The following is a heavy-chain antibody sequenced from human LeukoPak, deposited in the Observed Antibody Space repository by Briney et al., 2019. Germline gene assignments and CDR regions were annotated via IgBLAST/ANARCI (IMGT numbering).Heavy chain of an antibody. CDR2: IIPIFGTA. V-gene: IGHV1-69*06. Sequence: SVKVSCKASGGTFSSYAISWVRQAPGQGLEWMGGIIPIFGTANYAQKFQGRVTITADKSTSTAYMELSSLRSEDTAVYYCARDDYYDSSGYYITYYWGQGTLVTVSS. J-gene: IGHJ4*02. D-gene: IGHD3-22*01. CDR3: ARDDYYDSSGYYITYY. CDR1: GGTFSSYA.